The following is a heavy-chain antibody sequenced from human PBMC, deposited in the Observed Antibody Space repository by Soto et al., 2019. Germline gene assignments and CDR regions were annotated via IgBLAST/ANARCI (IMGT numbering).Heavy chain of an antibody. V-gene: IGHV3-48*03. CDR1: GFTVRRYG. D-gene: IGHD3-3*01. J-gene: IGHJ6*02. Sequence: PGRSLRLSCSASGFTVRRYGINWVRQAVGEWLEWVSYISSSGSTIYYADSVKGRFTISRDNAKNSLYLQMNSLRSEDTAVYYCARALFKGIYYYYYGMDVWGQGTRVTVSS. CDR2: ISSSGSTI. CDR3: ARALFKGIYYYYYGMDV.